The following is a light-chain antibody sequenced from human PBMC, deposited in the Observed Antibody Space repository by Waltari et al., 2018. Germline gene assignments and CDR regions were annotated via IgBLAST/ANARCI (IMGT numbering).Light chain of an antibody. Sequence: DIQMTQSPPSVSASVGDRVTITCRASQGIRSWLSWYQQKPGKAPKLLIYAASNLQSGLPSRFSGSDSGTEFTLTISSLQPEDVATYYCQEANSFPLTFGGGTKVEI. J-gene: IGKJ4*01. V-gene: IGKV1-12*01. CDR1: QGIRSW. CDR3: QEANSFPLT. CDR2: AAS.